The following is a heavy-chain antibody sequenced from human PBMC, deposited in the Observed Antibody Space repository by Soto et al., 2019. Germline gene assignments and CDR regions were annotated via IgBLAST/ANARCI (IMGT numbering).Heavy chain of an antibody. CDR3: ARAYCSGGSCYSPDFDY. CDR2: INHSGST. CDR1: GGSFSGYY. Sequence: SETLSLTCAVYGGSFSGYYWSWIRQPPGKGLEWIGEINHSGSTNYNPSLKSRVTISVDTSKNQFSLKLSSVTAADTAVYYCARAYCSGGSCYSPDFDYWGQGTLVTVSS. V-gene: IGHV4-34*01. D-gene: IGHD2-15*01. J-gene: IGHJ4*02.